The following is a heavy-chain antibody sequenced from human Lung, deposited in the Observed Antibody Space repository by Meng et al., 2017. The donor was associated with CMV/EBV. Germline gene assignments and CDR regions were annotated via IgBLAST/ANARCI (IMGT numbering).Heavy chain of an antibody. CDR1: GYTFTGYF. D-gene: IGHD2-2*01. CDR3: AKGGISTALRVAPSSSAIDN. V-gene: IGHV1-2*02. J-gene: IGHJ4*02. CDR2: INPNSGGT. Sequence: ASVXVSXXASGYTFTGYFMHWVRQAPGQGLEWMGWINPNSGGTNYAQKLQGRVIMTWDTSISSAYMQLSRLTSNDTAGFYCAKGGISTALRVAPSSSAIDNWGQGXLVTVSS.